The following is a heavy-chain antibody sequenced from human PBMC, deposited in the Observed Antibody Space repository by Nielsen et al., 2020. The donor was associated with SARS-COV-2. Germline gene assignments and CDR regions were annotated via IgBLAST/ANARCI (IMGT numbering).Heavy chain of an antibody. Sequence: SETLSLTCAVSGGSISSSNWWIWVRQPPGKGLEWIGEIYHSGSTNYNPSLKSRVTISVDKSKNQFSLKLSSVTAADTAVYYCARGPTLKTIFGVVVYGMDVWGQGTTVTVSS. CDR1: GGSISSSNW. CDR3: ARGPTLKTIFGVVVYGMDV. V-gene: IGHV4-4*02. D-gene: IGHD3-3*01. J-gene: IGHJ6*02. CDR2: IYHSGST.